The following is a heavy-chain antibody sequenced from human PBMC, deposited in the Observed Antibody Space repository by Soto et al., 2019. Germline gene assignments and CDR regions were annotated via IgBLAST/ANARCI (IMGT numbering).Heavy chain of an antibody. Sequence: LRLSCAASGFTFSSYGMHWVRQAPGKGLEWVAVIWYDGSNKYYADSVKGRFTISRDNSKNTLYLQMNSLRAEDTAVYYCARELYLWGSHREYYGMDVWGQGTMVTVYS. CDR1: GFTFSSYG. D-gene: IGHD3-16*02. CDR2: IWYDGSNK. J-gene: IGHJ6*02. CDR3: ARELYLWGSHREYYGMDV. V-gene: IGHV3-33*01.